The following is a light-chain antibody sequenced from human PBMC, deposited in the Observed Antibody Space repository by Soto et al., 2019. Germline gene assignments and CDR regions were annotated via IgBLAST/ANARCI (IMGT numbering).Light chain of an antibody. V-gene: IGKV3-15*01. CDR1: QSVSSN. Sequence: EIVMTQSPATLSVSPWERATLSCRASQSVSSNLAWYQQKPGQAPRLLIYGASTRATGIPARFSGSGSGTEFTLTISSLQSEDFAVYYCQQYSDWPRTFGQGTKVDIK. CDR2: GAS. CDR3: QQYSDWPRT. J-gene: IGKJ1*01.